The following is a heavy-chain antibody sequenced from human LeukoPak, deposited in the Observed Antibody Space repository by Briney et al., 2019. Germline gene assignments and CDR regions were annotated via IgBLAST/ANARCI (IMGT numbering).Heavy chain of an antibody. J-gene: IGHJ5*02. Sequence: GGPLRLSCAASGFSFSSYWMHWVRQAPGKGLVWVSRIKSDGSSTSYADSVKGRFTISRDNAKNTLYLQMNSLRAEDTAVYYCTRSDWFDPWGQGTLVTVSS. CDR3: TRSDWFDP. CDR1: GFSFSSYW. V-gene: IGHV3-74*01. CDR2: IKSDGSST.